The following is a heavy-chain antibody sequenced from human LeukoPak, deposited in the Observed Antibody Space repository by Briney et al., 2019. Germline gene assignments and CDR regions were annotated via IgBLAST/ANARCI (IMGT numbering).Heavy chain of an antibody. Sequence: SETLSLTCTVSGGSVSSDYWSWIRHPPGKGLEGIGYIYHTGNNDYNTSLNGRATISIDTSKNQFSLKLTSVTAADTAVYFCARHPSSSPFDYWGQGTLVTVSS. CDR3: ARHPSSSPFDY. V-gene: IGHV4-59*08. J-gene: IGHJ4*02. CDR1: GGSVSSDY. CDR2: IYHTGNN.